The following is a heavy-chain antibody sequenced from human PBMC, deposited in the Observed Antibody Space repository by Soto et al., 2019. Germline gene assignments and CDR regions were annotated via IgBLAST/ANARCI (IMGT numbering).Heavy chain of an antibody. Sequence: ASVKVSCKASGYTFTSYDINWVRQATGQGLEWMGWMNPNSGNTGYAQKFQGRVTMTRNTSISTAYMELSSLRSEDTAVYYCARVIRESRRDGYNYDAFDIWGQGTMVNVSS. J-gene: IGHJ3*02. V-gene: IGHV1-8*01. CDR3: ARVIRESRRDGYNYDAFDI. CDR1: GYTFTSYD. CDR2: MNPNSGNT. D-gene: IGHD1-1*01.